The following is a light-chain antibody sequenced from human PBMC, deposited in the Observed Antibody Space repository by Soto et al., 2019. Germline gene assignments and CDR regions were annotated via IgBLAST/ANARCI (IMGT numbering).Light chain of an antibody. CDR2: GAS. CDR1: QSVSSS. Sequence: IVLTQSPGTLSLPPGERATLSCRASQSVSSSYVAWYQQKPGQAPRLLIYGASTRATGIPARFSGSGSGTEFTLTISSLQSVDFAVYSCQQYNNWPWTFGQGTKV. J-gene: IGKJ1*01. V-gene: IGKV3-15*01. CDR3: QQYNNWPWT.